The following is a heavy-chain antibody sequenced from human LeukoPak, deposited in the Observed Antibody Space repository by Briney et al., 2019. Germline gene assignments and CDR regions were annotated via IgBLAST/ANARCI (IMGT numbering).Heavy chain of an antibody. Sequence: EASVKVSCKASGGTFSSYAISWVRQAPGQGLEWMGGIIPIFNTANYAQKFQGRVTITADESTSTAYMELSRLRSDDTAVYYCAREKKGPYGDYDSSGYAFDYWGQGTLVTVSS. J-gene: IGHJ4*02. CDR3: AREKKGPYGDYDSSGYAFDY. CDR1: GGTFSSYA. V-gene: IGHV1-69*01. CDR2: IIPIFNTA. D-gene: IGHD3-22*01.